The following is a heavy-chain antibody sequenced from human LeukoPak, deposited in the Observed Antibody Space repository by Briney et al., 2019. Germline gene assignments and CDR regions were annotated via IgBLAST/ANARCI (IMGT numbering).Heavy chain of an antibody. D-gene: IGHD6-19*01. J-gene: IGHJ4*02. CDR2: ISSSSSYI. Sequence: GGSLRLPCAASGFTFSSYSMNWVRQAPGKGLEWVSSISSSSSYIYYADSVKGRFTISRDNAKNSLYLQMNSLRAEDTAVYYCARDRSAVAVAGTSVDYWGQGTLVTVSS. CDR3: ARDRSAVAVAGTSVDY. CDR1: GFTFSSYS. V-gene: IGHV3-21*01.